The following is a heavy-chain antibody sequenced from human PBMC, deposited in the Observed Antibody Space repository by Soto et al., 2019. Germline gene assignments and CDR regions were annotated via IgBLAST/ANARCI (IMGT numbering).Heavy chain of an antibody. J-gene: IGHJ6*02. CDR3: ASGPTIFGVNIIFEYYYGMDI. D-gene: IGHD3-3*01. CDR1: RFTFSSRA. V-gene: IGHV3-23*01. Sequence: GGSLRLSRAASRFTFSSRAMSWVRQAPGKGPEWVSAISAGGSSTYYTDSVKGRFTISRDNSKNALFLQMNSLRAEDTAIYYCASGPTIFGVNIIFEYYYGMDIWGQGTTVNVS. CDR2: ISAGGSST.